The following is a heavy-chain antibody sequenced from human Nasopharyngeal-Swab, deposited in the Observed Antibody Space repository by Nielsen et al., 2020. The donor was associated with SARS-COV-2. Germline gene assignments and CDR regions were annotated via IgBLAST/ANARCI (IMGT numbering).Heavy chain of an antibody. CDR1: GFSFSSGSYY. V-gene: IGHV4-61*01. Sequence: SETLSLTCTVSGFSFSSGSYYWSWIRQPPGKGLEWIGYIYYSGSTNYNPSLKSRVTISVDTSKNQFSLKLSSVTAADTAVYYCARDPLVPAASDAFDIWGQGTMVTVSS. CDR3: ARDPLVPAASDAFDI. CDR2: IYYSGST. J-gene: IGHJ3*02. D-gene: IGHD2-2*01.